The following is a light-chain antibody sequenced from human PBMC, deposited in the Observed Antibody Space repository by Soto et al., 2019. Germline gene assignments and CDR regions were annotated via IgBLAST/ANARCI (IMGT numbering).Light chain of an antibody. CDR1: ESISRDY. V-gene: IGKV3-20*01. CDR2: GAS. CDR3: QQYGGVPST. Sequence: EIVLTQSPGTLSLSPGQRATLPCRASESISRDYLDWYQQRLDQAPRPLIYGASSGATGIPDRFSGSGSGTDFILTISRLEPEDFAIYYWQQYGGVPSTCGQGTKLEIK. J-gene: IGKJ2*01.